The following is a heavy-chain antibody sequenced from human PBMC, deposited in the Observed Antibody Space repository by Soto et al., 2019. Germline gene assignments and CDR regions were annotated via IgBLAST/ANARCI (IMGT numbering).Heavy chain of an antibody. J-gene: IGHJ4*02. CDR1: GFNFRTTA. V-gene: IGHV1-58*01. D-gene: IGHD3-22*01. CDR2: IVVGSGNT. Sequence: SVKVSCKASGFNFRTTAVQWVRQARGQRLEWIGWIVVGSGNTNYAQKFQERDTITRDMSTSTAYMDVSSLRSEDTAVYYCAADPYYYDSSDYYSFDQWGQGTLVTVSS. CDR3: AADPYYYDSSDYYSFDQ.